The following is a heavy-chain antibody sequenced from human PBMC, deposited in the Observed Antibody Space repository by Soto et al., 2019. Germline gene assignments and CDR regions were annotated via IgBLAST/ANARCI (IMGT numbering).Heavy chain of an antibody. D-gene: IGHD1-26*01. Sequence: PSETLSLTCTVSGGSVSSGKYYWGWIRQPPGKGLEWVGTIYYSGSTYYNPSLKSRVTISVDTSKNQFSLKLSSVTAADTAVYYCARRGSGSYSDYWGQGSLVTV. CDR2: IYYSGST. V-gene: IGHV4-39*01. CDR1: GGSVSSGKYY. CDR3: ARRGSGSYSDY. J-gene: IGHJ4*02.